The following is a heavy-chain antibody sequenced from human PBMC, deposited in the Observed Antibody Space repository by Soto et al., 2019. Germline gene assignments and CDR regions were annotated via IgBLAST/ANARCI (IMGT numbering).Heavy chain of an antibody. J-gene: IGHJ4*02. V-gene: IGHV4-31*03. CDR3: AREGGDGIDS. CDR2: IYYSGST. CDR1: GGSISSTTSY. Sequence: KPSETLSLTCTVSGGSISSTTSYWSWIRQHPGKGLEWIGYIYYSGSTYYNPSLKSRVIISLDTSENQFSLNLSSVTAADTAVYYCAREGGDGIDSWGQGTLVTVSS. D-gene: IGHD3-16*01.